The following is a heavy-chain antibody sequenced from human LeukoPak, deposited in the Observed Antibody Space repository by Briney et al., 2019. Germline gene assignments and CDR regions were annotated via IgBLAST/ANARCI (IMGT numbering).Heavy chain of an antibody. CDR1: GGSISSSSYY. CDR2: IYYSGST. V-gene: IGHV4-39*07. J-gene: IGHJ6*03. CDR3: ARRFLEWFGDYYYYYMDV. Sequence: PSETLSLTCTVSGGSISSSSYYWGWIRQPPGKGLEWIGSIYYSGSTYYNPSLKSRVTISVDTSKNQFSLNLTSVTAADTAVYYCARRFLEWFGDYYYYYMDVWGKGTTVTVSS. D-gene: IGHD3-3*01.